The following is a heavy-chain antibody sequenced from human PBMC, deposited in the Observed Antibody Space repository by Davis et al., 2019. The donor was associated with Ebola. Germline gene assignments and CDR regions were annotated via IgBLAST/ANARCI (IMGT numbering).Heavy chain of an antibody. J-gene: IGHJ6*02. Sequence: MPSETLSLTCTVSGGSISSYYWSWIRQPPGKGLEWIGYIYYIGSTNYNPSLKSRVTISVDTSKNQFSLKLSSVTAADTAVYYCARGSEIYYYYGMDVWGQGTTVTVSS. CDR1: GGSISSYY. CDR2: IYYIGST. CDR3: ARGSEIYYYYGMDV. V-gene: IGHV4-59*01.